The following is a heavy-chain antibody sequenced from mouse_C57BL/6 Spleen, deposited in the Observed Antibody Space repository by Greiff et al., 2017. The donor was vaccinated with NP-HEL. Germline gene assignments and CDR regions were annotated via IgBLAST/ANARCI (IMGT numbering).Heavy chain of an antibody. D-gene: IGHD1-1*01. CDR3: AICGVYYYGSSLYFDY. CDR2: INPGSGGT. V-gene: IGHV1-54*01. J-gene: IGHJ2*01. Sequence: QVQLQQSGAELVRPGTSVKVSCKASGYAFTNYLIEWVKQRPGQGLEWIGVINPGSGGTNYNEKFKGKATLTADKSSSTAYMQRSSLTSEDSAVYFCAICGVYYYGSSLYFDYWGQGTTLTVSS. CDR1: GYAFTNYL.